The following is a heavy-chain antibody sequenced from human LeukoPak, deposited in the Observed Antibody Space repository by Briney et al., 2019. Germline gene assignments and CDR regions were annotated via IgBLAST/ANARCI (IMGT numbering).Heavy chain of an antibody. Sequence: SETLSLTCAVYGGSFSGYYWSWIRQPPGKGLEWIGEINHSGSANYNPSLKSRVTMSVDTSKNQFSLKLSSVTAADTAVYYCASPGPYYYDSSGRDAFDIWGQGTMVTVSS. J-gene: IGHJ3*02. D-gene: IGHD3-22*01. V-gene: IGHV4-34*01. CDR1: GGSFSGYY. CDR3: ASPGPYYYDSSGRDAFDI. CDR2: INHSGSA.